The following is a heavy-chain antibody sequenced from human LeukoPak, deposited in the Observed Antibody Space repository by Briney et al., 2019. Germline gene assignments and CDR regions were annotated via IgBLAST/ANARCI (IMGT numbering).Heavy chain of an antibody. J-gene: IGHJ6*02. CDR1: GGSLSGYY. D-gene: IGHD1-1*01. Sequence: KASETLSLTCAVYGGSLSGYYWSWIRQPPGKGLEWIGYIYYSGSTNYNPSLKSRVTISVDTSKNQFSLKLSSVTAADTAVYYCARVWIPYYYYGMDVWGQGTTVTVSS. CDR3: ARVWIPYYYYGMDV. V-gene: IGHV4-59*01. CDR2: IYYSGST.